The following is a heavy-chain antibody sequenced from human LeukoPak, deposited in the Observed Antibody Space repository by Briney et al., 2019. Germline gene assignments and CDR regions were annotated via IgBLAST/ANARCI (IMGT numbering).Heavy chain of an antibody. CDR3: ARDFNFLSSINYGSGSYDY. CDR1: GYTFTGYY. V-gene: IGHV1-2*02. D-gene: IGHD3-10*01. CDR2: INPNSGGT. J-gene: IGHJ4*02. Sequence: ASVKVSRKASGYTFTGYYMHWVRQAPGQGLEWMGWINPNSGGTNYAQKFQGGVTMTRDTSISTAYMELSRLRSDDTAVYYCARDFNFLSSINYGSGSYDYWGQGTVVTVSS.